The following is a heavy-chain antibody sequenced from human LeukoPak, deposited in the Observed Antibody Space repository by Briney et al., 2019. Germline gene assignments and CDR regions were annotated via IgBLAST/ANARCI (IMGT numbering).Heavy chain of an antibody. J-gene: IGHJ4*02. V-gene: IGHV3-15*01. CDR1: GFTFHNAW. CDR2: IRSKTDCGTT. Sequence: GGSLRLSCAASGFTFHNAWLRWVRQAPGKGLEWVGRIRSKTDCGTTDYAAPVKGRFTISRDDSKNTLYLQMNSMTTEDTAVYYCTSGPYWGQGTLVTVSS. CDR3: TSGPY.